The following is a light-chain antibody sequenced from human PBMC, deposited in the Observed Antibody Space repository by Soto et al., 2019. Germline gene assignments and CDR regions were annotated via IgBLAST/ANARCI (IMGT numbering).Light chain of an antibody. J-gene: IGLJ2*01. CDR1: SSDVGGYNY. CDR2: EVS. V-gene: IGLV2-14*01. Sequence: QSALTQPASVSGSPGQSITISCTGTSSDVGGYNYVSWYQQYPGKAPKLMIYEVSNRPSGVSNRFSGSKSGNTASLTISGLQAEDEADYYCSSYTSSSTLEVFGGGTQLTVL. CDR3: SSYTSSSTLEV.